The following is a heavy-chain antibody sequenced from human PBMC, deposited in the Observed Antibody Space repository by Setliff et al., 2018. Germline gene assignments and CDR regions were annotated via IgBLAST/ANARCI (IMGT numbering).Heavy chain of an antibody. CDR1: GGSISSSNW. J-gene: IGHJ6*02. V-gene: IGHV4-4*02. Sequence: SETLSLTCAVSGGSISSSNWWSWVRQPPGKGLEWIGEIYHSGSTYYNPSLKSRVTISVDTSKNQFSLKLSSVTAADTAVYYCAKDRRSSSGLAVPYYYYGMDVWGQGTTVTVSS. CDR3: AKDRRSSSGLAVPYYYYGMDV. D-gene: IGHD3-22*01. CDR2: IYHSGST.